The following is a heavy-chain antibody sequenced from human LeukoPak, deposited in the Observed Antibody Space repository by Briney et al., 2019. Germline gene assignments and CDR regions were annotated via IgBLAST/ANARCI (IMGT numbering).Heavy chain of an antibody. D-gene: IGHD3-22*01. V-gene: IGHV4-34*01. CDR3: ARQTYYYDSSGYYRYYYCMDV. CDR1: GGSFSGYY. CDR2: INHSGST. J-gene: IGHJ6*03. Sequence: TSETLSLTCAVYGGSFSGYYWSWIRQPPGKGLEWIGEINHSGSTNYNPSLKSRVTISVDTSKNQFSLKLSSVTAADTAVYYCARQTYYYDSSGYYRYYYCMDVWGKGTTVTVSS.